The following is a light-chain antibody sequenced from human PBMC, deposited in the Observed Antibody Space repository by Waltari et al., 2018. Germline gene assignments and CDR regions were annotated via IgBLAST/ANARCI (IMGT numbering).Light chain of an antibody. J-gene: IGLJ2*01. CDR3: QSYDSRLNAVV. Sequence: QSVLTPPPSVSGAPGQRVTISCTGSSSNIGARYDVHWYQQFPGTAPKLLLYANSNRPSGVPDRFSGSKSATSASLAITGIQDDDEADYYCQSYDSRLNAVVFGGGTKLTVL. V-gene: IGLV1-40*01. CDR2: ANS. CDR1: SSNIGARYD.